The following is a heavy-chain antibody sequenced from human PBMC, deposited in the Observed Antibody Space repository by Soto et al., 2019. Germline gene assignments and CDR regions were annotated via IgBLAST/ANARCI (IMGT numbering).Heavy chain of an antibody. CDR1: GYTFTGYG. CDR2: ISTYSDST. Sequence: GASVKLDCKAVGYTFTGYGIACGRQAPGQGLEWMGWISTYSDSTNYAQTLQGRVTMTTDTSTTTASMELRSLTPDDTAVYYCVRGYSGSYNFDYSGQGTLVTVSS. CDR3: VRGYSGSYNFDY. D-gene: IGHD1-26*01. V-gene: IGHV1-18*04. J-gene: IGHJ4*02.